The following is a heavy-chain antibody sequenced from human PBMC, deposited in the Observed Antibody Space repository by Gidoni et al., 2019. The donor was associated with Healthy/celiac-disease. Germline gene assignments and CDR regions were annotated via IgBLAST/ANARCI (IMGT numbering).Heavy chain of an antibody. Sequence: QVQLVQSGAGVKKTGALVEVSCKASGGTFSSYAISWVRQAPGQGLEWMGGIIPIFGTANYAQKFQGRVTITADESTSTAYMELSSLRSEDTAVYYCAAPVLEGYYGMDVWGQGTTVTVSS. V-gene: IGHV1-69*01. CDR1: GGTFSSYA. CDR3: AAPVLEGYYGMDV. CDR2: IIPIFGTA. J-gene: IGHJ6*02. D-gene: IGHD2-8*01.